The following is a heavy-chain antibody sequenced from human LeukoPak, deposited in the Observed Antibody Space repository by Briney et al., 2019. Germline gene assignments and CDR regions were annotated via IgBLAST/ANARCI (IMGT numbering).Heavy chain of an antibody. CDR1: GGSMNNYY. CDR3: ARSWAAKWELPGQFDS. J-gene: IGHJ5*01. D-gene: IGHD1-26*01. Sequence: SETLSLTCSVSGGSMNNYYWNWIRQSPKKGLEWIGFVFSRGTTNFNPSFRSRLTMSIGTSTNQFSLTLTSMTAADTAVYFCARSWAAKWELPGQFDSWGQGRLVTVSS. V-gene: IGHV4-4*07. CDR2: VFSRGTT.